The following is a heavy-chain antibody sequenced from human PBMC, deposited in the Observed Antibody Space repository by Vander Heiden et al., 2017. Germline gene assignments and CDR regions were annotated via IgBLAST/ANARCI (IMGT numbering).Heavy chain of an antibody. V-gene: IGHV3-23*01. CDR2: ITNGGGSS. Sequence: EVQLLESGGGLVQPGGSLRPSCAASGFTFSTHAMTWVRQAPGKGLEWVSSITNGGGSSYYADSVKGRFTISRDNSESTLYLQMSNLSAEDTATYYCAIGGYSFWGNYPLDYWGQGTLVSVSS. CDR3: AIGGYSFWGNYPLDY. D-gene: IGHD3-16*02. J-gene: IGHJ4*02. CDR1: GFTFSTHA.